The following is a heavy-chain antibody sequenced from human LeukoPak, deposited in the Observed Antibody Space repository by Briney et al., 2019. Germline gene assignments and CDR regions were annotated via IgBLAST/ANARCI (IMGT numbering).Heavy chain of an antibody. Sequence: SPSETLSLTCTVSGGSISSSSYYWGWIRQPPGKGLEWIGSIYYSGSTYYNLSLKSRVTISVDTSKNQFSLKLSSVTAADTAVYYCARGVSGYYPSTNYWGQGTLVTVSS. CDR2: IYYSGST. J-gene: IGHJ4*02. CDR3: ARGVSGYYPSTNY. CDR1: GGSISSSSYY. D-gene: IGHD3-22*01. V-gene: IGHV4-39*07.